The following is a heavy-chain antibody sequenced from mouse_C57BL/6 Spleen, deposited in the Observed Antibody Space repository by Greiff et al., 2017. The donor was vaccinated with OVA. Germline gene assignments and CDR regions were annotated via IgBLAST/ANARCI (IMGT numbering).Heavy chain of an antibody. CDR3: ASLYYDYTWFAY. D-gene: IGHD2-4*01. Sequence: QVQLKQPGAELVKPGASVKLSCKASGYTFTSYWMQWVKQRPGQGLEWIGEIDPSDSYTNYNQKFKGKATLTVDTSSSTAYMQLSSLTSEDSAVYYCASLYYDYTWFAYWGQGTLVTVSA. J-gene: IGHJ3*01. V-gene: IGHV1-50*01. CDR1: GYTFTSYW. CDR2: IDPSDSYT.